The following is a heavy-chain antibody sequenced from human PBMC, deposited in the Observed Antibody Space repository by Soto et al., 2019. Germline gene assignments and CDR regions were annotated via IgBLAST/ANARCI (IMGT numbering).Heavy chain of an antibody. J-gene: IGHJ6*02. Sequence: VASVKVSCKASGYTFTSYGISWVRQAPGQGLERMGWISAYNGNTNYAQKLQGRVTMTTDTSTSTAYMELRSLRSDDTAVYYWARDKLGIAARPYREYYYYGMDVWGQGPTVPLS. V-gene: IGHV1-18*04. CDR2: ISAYNGNT. D-gene: IGHD6-6*01. CDR3: ARDKLGIAARPYREYYYYGMDV. CDR1: GYTFTSYG.